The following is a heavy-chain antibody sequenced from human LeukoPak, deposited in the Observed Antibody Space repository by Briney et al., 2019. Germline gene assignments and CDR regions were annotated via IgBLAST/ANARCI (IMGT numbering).Heavy chain of an antibody. Sequence: PGGSLRLSCAASGFTFSSNSMNWVRQAPGKGLEWVALISHDGRNTNYADSVRGRLTISRDNARNRLYLQMSSLRPEDTAVYYCAKDTWSSGWYAIDYWGQGTLVTVSS. D-gene: IGHD6-19*01. CDR1: GFTFSSNS. J-gene: IGHJ4*02. CDR2: ISHDGRNT. V-gene: IGHV3-30*18. CDR3: AKDTWSSGWYAIDY.